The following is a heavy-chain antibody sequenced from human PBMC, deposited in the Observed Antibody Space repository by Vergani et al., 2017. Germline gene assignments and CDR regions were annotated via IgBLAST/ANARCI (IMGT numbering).Heavy chain of an antibody. CDR1: GYTFTGYY. CDR2: INPTSGGT. CDR3: ARDRSITMVRGVTDFDD. D-gene: IGHD3-10*01. V-gene: IGHV1-2*02. J-gene: IGHJ4*02. Sequence: QVQLVQSGAEVKKPGASVKVSCKASGYTFTGYYMHWVRQAPGQGLEWMGWINPTSGGTNYAQKFQGRVTMTKDTSISTAYMELSRLRSDDTAVYYCARDRSITMVRGVTDFDDWGQGTLVTVSS.